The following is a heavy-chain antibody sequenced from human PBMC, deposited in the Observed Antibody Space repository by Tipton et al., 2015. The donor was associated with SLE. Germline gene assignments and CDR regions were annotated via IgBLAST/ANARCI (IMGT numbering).Heavy chain of an antibody. J-gene: IGHJ3*02. CDR1: GFTFSSYA. CDR2: ISYDGSNK. Sequence: RSLRLSCAASGFTFSSYAMHWVRQAPGKGLEWVAVISYDGSNKYYADSVKGRFTISRDNSKNTLYLQMNSLRAEDTAVYYCARVRGWGGADDAFDIWGQGTMVTVSS. CDR3: ARVRGWGGADDAFDI. V-gene: IGHV3-30*04. D-gene: IGHD3-16*01.